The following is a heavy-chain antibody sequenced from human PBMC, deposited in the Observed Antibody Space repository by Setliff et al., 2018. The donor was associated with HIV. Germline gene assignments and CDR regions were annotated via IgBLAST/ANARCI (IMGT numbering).Heavy chain of an antibody. J-gene: IGHJ6*03. CDR1: GDSVSSRSYY. Sequence: SETLSLTCTVSGDSVSSRSYYWSWIRQPPGKGLEWIGYIYYSGSTKHNPSLKSRVTISLDTSKNQFSLKLTSVTAADTAVYYCARGRIVVVVAATDYYYMDVWGKGTTVTVSS. V-gene: IGHV4-61*01. CDR2: IYYSGST. D-gene: IGHD2-15*01. CDR3: ARGRIVVVVAATDYYYMDV.